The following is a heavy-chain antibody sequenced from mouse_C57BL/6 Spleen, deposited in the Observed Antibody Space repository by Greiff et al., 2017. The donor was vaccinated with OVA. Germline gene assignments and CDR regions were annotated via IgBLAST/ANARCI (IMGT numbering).Heavy chain of an antibody. CDR2: IYPGNSDT. CDR1: GYTFTSYW. V-gene: IGHV1-5*01. Sequence: EVQLQQSGTVLARPGASVKMSCKTSGYTFTSYWMHWVKQRPGQGLEWIGAIYPGNSDTSYNQKFKGKAKLTAVTSASTAYMELSSLTNEDSAVYYCTKEAPQLRLRAWFAYWGQGTLVTVSA. CDR3: TKEAPQLRLRAWFAY. D-gene: IGHD3-2*02. J-gene: IGHJ3*01.